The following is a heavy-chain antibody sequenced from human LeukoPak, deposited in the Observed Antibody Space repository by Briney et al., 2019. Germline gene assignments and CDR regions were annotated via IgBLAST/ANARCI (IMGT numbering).Heavy chain of an antibody. CDR2: IHHSGST. CDR1: GGSIRGYY. CDR3: AAHRYSSGWYLGY. Sequence: SETLSLTCSVSGGSIRGYYWSWIRQPPGKGLEYIGYIHHSGSTNNNPSLESRVTISIDTAKNQFSLKLNSVTAADTALYYCAAHRYSSGWYLGYWGQGTLVTVSS. V-gene: IGHV4-59*01. J-gene: IGHJ4*02. D-gene: IGHD6-19*01.